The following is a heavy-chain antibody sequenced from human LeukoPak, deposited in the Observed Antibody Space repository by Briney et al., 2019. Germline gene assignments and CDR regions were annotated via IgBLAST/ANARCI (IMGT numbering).Heavy chain of an antibody. J-gene: IGHJ4*02. CDR1: GFTFSSYG. Sequence: GGSLRLSCAASGFTFSSYGMQGVRQAPGKGLEWVAFIRHDGSNKNYAESVKGRFTISRDNSKNTLYLHMDSLSAEDTAVYYCARDSSGYDHWGQGTPVTVSS. V-gene: IGHV3-30*02. D-gene: IGHD3-22*01. CDR3: ARDSSGYDH. CDR2: IRHDGSNK.